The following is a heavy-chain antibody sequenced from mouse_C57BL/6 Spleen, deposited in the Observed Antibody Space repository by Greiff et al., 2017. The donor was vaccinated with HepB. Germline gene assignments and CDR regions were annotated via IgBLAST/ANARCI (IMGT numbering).Heavy chain of an antibody. J-gene: IGHJ3*01. Sequence: EVQVVVSAGGLVQPGSSMKLSCTASGFTFSDYYMAWVRQVPEKGLEWVANLNYDGRSTYYLDSLKGRFIISRDNAKNILYLQRSSLKSEDTATYYCVAYYGYGGWFAYWGQGTLVTVAA. CDR3: VAYYGYGGWFAY. V-gene: IGHV5-16*01. CDR1: GFTFSDYY. CDR2: LNYDGRST. D-gene: IGHD2-2*01.